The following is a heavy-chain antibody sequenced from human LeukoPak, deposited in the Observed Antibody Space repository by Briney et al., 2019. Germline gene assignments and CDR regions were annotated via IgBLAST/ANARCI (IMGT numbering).Heavy chain of an antibody. D-gene: IGHD6-19*01. Sequence: PGGSLRLSCAASGFTFSGYAMTWVHQAPGKGLEWVSGISGSGGSSYSADSVKGRFTISRDNSKKTLYMQMNSLGAEDTAVYYCAKAPPAGQWLVFDYWGQGTLVTVSS. J-gene: IGHJ4*02. CDR2: ISGSGGSS. V-gene: IGHV3-23*01. CDR3: AKAPPAGQWLVFDY. CDR1: GFTFSGYA.